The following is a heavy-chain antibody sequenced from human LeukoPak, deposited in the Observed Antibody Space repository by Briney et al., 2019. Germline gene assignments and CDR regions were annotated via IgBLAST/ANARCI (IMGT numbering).Heavy chain of an antibody. CDR1: GYTFTSYY. D-gene: IGHD2-2*01. CDR2: INPSGGST. J-gene: IGHJ5*02. CDR3: ARGAGYCSSTSCYAEYNWFDP. V-gene: IGHV1-46*01. Sequence: ASVKVSCKASGYTFTSYYMHWVRQAPGQGLEWMGIINPSGGSTSYAQKFQGRVTMTRDTSTSTVYMELSSLRSEDTAVYYCARGAGYCSSTSCYAEYNWFDPWGQGTLVTVSS.